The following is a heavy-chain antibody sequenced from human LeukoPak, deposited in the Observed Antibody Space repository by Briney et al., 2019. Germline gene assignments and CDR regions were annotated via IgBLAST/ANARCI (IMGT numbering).Heavy chain of an antibody. Sequence: GASVKVSCKASGYTFTRYGISWVRQAPGQGLEWMGWISGNNDNPNYGQKFQGRLTVTTDSSTNTAYMELRNLRSDDTAVYYCARDGTSTDDYWGQGTLVTVSS. D-gene: IGHD2-2*01. V-gene: IGHV1-18*01. J-gene: IGHJ4*02. CDR3: ARDGTSTDDY. CDR2: ISGNNDNP. CDR1: GYTFTRYG.